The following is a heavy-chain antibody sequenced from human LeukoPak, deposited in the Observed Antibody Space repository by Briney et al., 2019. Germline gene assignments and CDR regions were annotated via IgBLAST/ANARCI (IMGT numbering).Heavy chain of an antibody. V-gene: IGHV3-23*01. Sequence: GGSLRLSCAASGFTFSSYGMSWVRQAPGKGLEWVSSISSTGGTTYYADSVKGRFTISRDNSKNTLYLQMNSLRAEDTAVYYCAELGITMIGGVWGKGTTVTISS. CDR3: AELGITMIGGV. D-gene: IGHD3-10*02. CDR1: GFTFSSYG. CDR2: ISSTGGTT. J-gene: IGHJ6*04.